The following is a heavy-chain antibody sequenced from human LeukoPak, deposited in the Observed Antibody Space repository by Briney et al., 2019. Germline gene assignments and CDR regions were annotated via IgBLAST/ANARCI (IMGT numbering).Heavy chain of an antibody. V-gene: IGHV3-30-3*01. CDR3: AAMDTYFDY. CDR1: GFTFSGYP. D-gene: IGHD5-18*01. Sequence: GGSLRLSCAASGFTFSGYPIHWVRQAPGKGLEWVAVISYDGSNKYYADSVKGRFTISRDNSKNTLYLQMNSLRAEDTAVYYCAAMDTYFDYWGQGTLVTVSS. CDR2: ISYDGSNK. J-gene: IGHJ4*02.